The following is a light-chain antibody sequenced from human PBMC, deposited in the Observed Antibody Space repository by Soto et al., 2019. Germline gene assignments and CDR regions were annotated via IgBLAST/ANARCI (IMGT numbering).Light chain of an antibody. J-gene: IGKJ1*01. CDR3: QQYSSYSLT. V-gene: IGKV1-5*02. CDR1: QSISSW. CDR2: DAS. Sequence: DIQMTQSPSTLSASVGARVNIICRASQSISSWLAWYQQKPGKAPKLLIYDASSLESGVPSRFSGSGSGTEFTLTISSLQPDDFATYYCQQYSSYSLTFGQGTKVDIK.